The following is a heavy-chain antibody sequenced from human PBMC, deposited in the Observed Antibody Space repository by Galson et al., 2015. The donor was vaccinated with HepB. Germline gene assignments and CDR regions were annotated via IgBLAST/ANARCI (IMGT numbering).Heavy chain of an antibody. CDR2: TSYDGTNE. Sequence: SLRLSCAASGFTFSSYALHWVRQAPGKGLEWVAVTSYDGTNEYYADSVKGRFTVSRDNSKNTLYLQMNSLRSEDTAVYYCVRISSIVAVPTAIGFGASFDYWGQGTLVTVSS. CDR1: GFTFSSYA. J-gene: IGHJ4*02. D-gene: IGHD2-2*01. V-gene: IGHV3-30-3*01. CDR3: VRISSIVAVPTAIGFGASFDY.